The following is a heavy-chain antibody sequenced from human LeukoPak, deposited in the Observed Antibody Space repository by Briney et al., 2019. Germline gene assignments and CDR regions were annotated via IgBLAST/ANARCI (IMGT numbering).Heavy chain of an antibody. Sequence: PGGSLRLSCAASGFTFSSYWMSWVRQAPGKGLEWVANIKQDGSEKYYVDSAKGRFTISRDNAKNSLYLQMNSLRAEDTAVYYCARDSREAAAGTDLVDFDYWGQGTLVTVSS. CDR2: IKQDGSEK. CDR1: GFTFSSYW. V-gene: IGHV3-7*05. CDR3: ARDSREAAAGTDLVDFDY. J-gene: IGHJ4*02. D-gene: IGHD6-13*01.